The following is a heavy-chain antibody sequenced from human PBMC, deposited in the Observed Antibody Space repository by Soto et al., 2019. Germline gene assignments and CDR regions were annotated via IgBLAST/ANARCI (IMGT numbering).Heavy chain of an antibody. Sequence: SVKISCKASGGTFSSYAISWVRQAPGQGLEWMGGIIPIFGTANYAQKFQGRVTITADESTSTAYMELSSLRSEDTAVYYCARDPHCSSTFCYPYYYYYVMDFCGQGTMVTGS. CDR3: ARDPHCSSTFCYPYYYYYVMDF. V-gene: IGHV1-69*13. CDR2: IIPIFGTA. J-gene: IGHJ6*02. CDR1: GGTFSSYA. D-gene: IGHD2-2*01.